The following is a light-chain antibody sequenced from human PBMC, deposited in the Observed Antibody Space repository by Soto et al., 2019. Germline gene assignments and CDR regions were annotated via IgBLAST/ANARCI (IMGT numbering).Light chain of an antibody. J-gene: IGKJ2*01. CDR1: QNIGIY. V-gene: IGKV1-39*01. CDR2: GTS. Sequence: DIQVTQSPSSLSASVGDRVTITCRASQNIGIYLNWYQQKPGKAPKFLIYGTSSLQTGVPSRFSGSGSGTDFTLTINSLQPEDFATYYCQQTSITPRTFGQGTKLEIK. CDR3: QQTSITPRT.